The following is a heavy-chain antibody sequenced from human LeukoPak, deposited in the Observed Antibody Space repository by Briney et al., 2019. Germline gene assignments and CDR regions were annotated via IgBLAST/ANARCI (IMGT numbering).Heavy chain of an antibody. CDR2: FDPEDGET. D-gene: IGHD3-10*01. Sequence: ASVKVSCEVSGYTLTELSMHWVRQAPGKGLEWMGGFDPEDGETIYAQKFQGRVTMTEDTSTDTAYMELSSLRSEDTAVYYCATKDDYYGSGSYYVYWGQGTLVTVSS. J-gene: IGHJ4*02. V-gene: IGHV1-24*01. CDR3: ATKDDYYGSGSYYVY. CDR1: GYTLTELS.